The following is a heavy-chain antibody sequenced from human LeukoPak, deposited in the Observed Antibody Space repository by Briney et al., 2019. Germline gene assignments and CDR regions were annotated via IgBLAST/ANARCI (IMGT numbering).Heavy chain of an antibody. CDR2: ISSNGGST. Sequence: GGSLRLSCSASGFTFSSYAMHWVRQAPGKGLEYVSAISSNGGSTYYADSVKGRFTISRENSKNTLYLQMSSLRAEDTAVYYCVKDISRYSGYYWGQGTLVTVSS. CDR3: VKDISRYSGYY. CDR1: GFTFSSYA. V-gene: IGHV3-64D*06. J-gene: IGHJ4*02. D-gene: IGHD5-12*01.